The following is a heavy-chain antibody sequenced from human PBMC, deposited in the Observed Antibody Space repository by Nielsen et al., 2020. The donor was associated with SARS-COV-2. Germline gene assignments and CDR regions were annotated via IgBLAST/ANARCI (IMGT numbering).Heavy chain of an antibody. D-gene: IGHD3-16*02. J-gene: IGHJ4*02. CDR2: IKQDGSEK. CDR3: ARGITFGGVIVIPRYYFDY. Sequence: WIRQPPGKGLEWVANIKQDGSEKYYVDSVKGRFTISRDNAKNSLYLQMNSLRAGDTAVYYCARGITFGGVIVIPRYYFDYWGQGTLVTVSS. V-gene: IGHV3-7*03.